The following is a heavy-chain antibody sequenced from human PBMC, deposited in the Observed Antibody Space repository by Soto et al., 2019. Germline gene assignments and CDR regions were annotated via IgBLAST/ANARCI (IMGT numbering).Heavy chain of an antibody. V-gene: IGHV1-18*01. D-gene: IGHD2-15*01. Sequence: ASVKVSCKASGYTFTNFGISWVRQAPGQGLEWMGWIRAYNGKTNYAQKLQGRVTMTTDTSTSTAYMELRSLRAEDTAVYYCARHIVVVVAALREYYGMDVWGQGTTVTVSS. CDR3: ARHIVVVVAALREYYGMDV. CDR1: GYTFTNFG. J-gene: IGHJ6*02. CDR2: IRAYNGKT.